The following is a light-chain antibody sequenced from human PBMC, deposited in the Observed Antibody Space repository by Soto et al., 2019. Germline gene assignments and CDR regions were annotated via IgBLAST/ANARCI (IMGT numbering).Light chain of an antibody. Sequence: EIVLTQSPATLSLSPGERATLSCRASQSISSYLAWYQQKPDQAPRLLIYDASNRATGSPARFSGSGSGTDFPLTISSLEPEDFAVYYCHQRSTWPFTFGPGTKVDIK. CDR3: HQRSTWPFT. J-gene: IGKJ3*01. CDR2: DAS. V-gene: IGKV3-11*01. CDR1: QSISSY.